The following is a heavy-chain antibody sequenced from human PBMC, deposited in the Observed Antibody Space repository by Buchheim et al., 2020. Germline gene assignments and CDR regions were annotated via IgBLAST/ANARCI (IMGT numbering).Heavy chain of an antibody. J-gene: IGHJ5*02. V-gene: IGHV3-30*04. CDR3: ARGIVVPAANTWFDP. D-gene: IGHD2-2*01. CDR1: GFTFSSYA. CDR2: ISYDGSNK. Sequence: QVQLVESGGGVVQPGRSLRLSCAASGFTFSSYAMHWVRQAPGKGLEWVAVISYDGSNKYYADSVKGRFTISRDNSKNKLYLQMNSLRAEDTAVYYCARGIVVPAANTWFDPWGQGTL.